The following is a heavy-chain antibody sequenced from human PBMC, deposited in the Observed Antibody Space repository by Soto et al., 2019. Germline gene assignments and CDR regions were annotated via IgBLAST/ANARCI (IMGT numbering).Heavy chain of an antibody. CDR3: ARGATMVRGVILDAFDI. CDR1: GFTFSSYD. Sequence: PGGSLRLSCAASGFTFSSYDMHWVRQATGKGLEWVSAIGTAGDTYFPGSVKGRFTLSRENAKNSLYLQTNSLRAGDTAVYYCARGATMVRGVILDAFDIWGQGTMVTVSS. V-gene: IGHV3-13*04. D-gene: IGHD3-10*01. CDR2: IGTAGDT. J-gene: IGHJ3*02.